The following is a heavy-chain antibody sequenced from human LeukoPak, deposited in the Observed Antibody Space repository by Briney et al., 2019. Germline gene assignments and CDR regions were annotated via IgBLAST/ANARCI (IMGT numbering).Heavy chain of an antibody. Sequence: SETLSLTCTVSGDSIDSYYWSWIRQPPGKGLEWIGNIYYSGSTKYNPSLKSRVTISVDTSKNHFSLKLSSVTAADTAVYYCARHGNYYDSSGYNYYFDYWGQGTLGTVSS. CDR1: GDSIDSYY. CDR2: IYYSGST. V-gene: IGHV4-59*08. J-gene: IGHJ4*02. D-gene: IGHD3-22*01. CDR3: ARHGNYYDSSGYNYYFDY.